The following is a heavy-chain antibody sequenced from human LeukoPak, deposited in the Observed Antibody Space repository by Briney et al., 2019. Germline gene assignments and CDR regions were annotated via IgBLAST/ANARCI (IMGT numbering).Heavy chain of an antibody. J-gene: IGHJ4*02. CDR1: GFTFSSYA. V-gene: IGHV3-64*01. D-gene: IGHD3-22*01. CDR2: ISSKGGSA. CDR3: ARVPPSSGYYLH. Sequence: GGSLRLSCAASGFTFSSYAMHWVRQAPGKGLEYVSGISSKGGSAYYANSVKGRFTISRDNSKNTLYLQMNSLRAEDTAVYYCARVPPSSGYYLHWGQGTLVTVSS.